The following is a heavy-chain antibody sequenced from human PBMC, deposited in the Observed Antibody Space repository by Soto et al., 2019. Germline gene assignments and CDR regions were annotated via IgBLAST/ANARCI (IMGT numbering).Heavy chain of an antibody. CDR2: INPSGGST. J-gene: IGHJ4*02. V-gene: IGHV1-46*03. CDR3: VRDLAAPGTDRSAY. CDR1: GYTLTNYY. Sequence: QVQLVQCGAEVKMPGASVKISCKASGYTLTNYYMHWVRQAPGQGLEWMGIINPSGGSTSYAQKFQGRVTMTRDTSTSTVYMELSSLRSEDTAVYYCVRDLAAPGTDRSAYWGQGTLVSVSS. D-gene: IGHD6-13*01.